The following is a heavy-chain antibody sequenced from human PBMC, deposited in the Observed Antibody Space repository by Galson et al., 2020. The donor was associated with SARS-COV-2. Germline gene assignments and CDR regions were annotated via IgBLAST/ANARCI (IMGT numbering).Heavy chain of an antibody. J-gene: IGHJ4*02. Sequence: GESLKISCAASGFTFSSYGMHWVRQAPGKGLEWVAVIWYDGSNKYYADSVKGRFTISRDTSQNTLYLQMNSLRAEDTAVYYCARDDYGSGSYYNIHFDYWGQGTLVTVSS. CDR1: GFTFSSYG. CDR3: ARDDYGSGSYYNIHFDY. D-gene: IGHD3-10*01. CDR2: IWYDGSNK. V-gene: IGHV3-33*01.